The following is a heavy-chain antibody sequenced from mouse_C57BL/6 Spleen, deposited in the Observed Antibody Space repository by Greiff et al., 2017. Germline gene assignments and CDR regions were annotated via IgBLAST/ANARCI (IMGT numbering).Heavy chain of an antibody. D-gene: IGHD1-1*01. Sequence: EVHLVESGGGLVQPGGSLSLSCAASGFTFTDYYMSWVRQPPGKALEWLGFIRNKANGYTTEYSASVKGRFTISRDNSQSILYLQMNALSAEDSATYYGARNVLLRYKAMDYWGQGTSVTVSS. CDR2: IRNKANGYTT. V-gene: IGHV7-3*01. CDR3: ARNVLLRYKAMDY. J-gene: IGHJ4*01. CDR1: GFTFTDYY.